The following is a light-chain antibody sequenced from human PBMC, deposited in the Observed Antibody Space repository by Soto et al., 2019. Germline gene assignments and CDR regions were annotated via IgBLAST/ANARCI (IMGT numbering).Light chain of an antibody. CDR3: QQTYTTPLT. Sequence: DIQMTQSPSPLSASVGDRVTITCRASQSIRNYLNWYQQKPGKAPKLLIDFASSLQSGVPSRFSGSGSGTDFTLTITSLQPADFATYYCQQTYTTPLTFGGGTKVDIK. J-gene: IGKJ4*01. CDR1: QSIRNY. V-gene: IGKV1-39*01. CDR2: FAS.